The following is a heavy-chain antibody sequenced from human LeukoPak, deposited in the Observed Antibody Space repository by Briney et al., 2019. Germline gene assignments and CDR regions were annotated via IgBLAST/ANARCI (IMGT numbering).Heavy chain of an antibody. J-gene: IGHJ6*04. D-gene: IGHD2-2*01. CDR1: GFTFSSYE. CDR3: ARAGYCSSTSCPSHYYYGMDV. Sequence: PGGSLRPSCAASGFTFSSYEMNWVRQAPGKGLEWVSYISSSGSTIYYADSVKGRFTISRDNAKNSLYLQMNSLRAEDTAVYYCARAGYCSSTSCPSHYYYGMDVWGKGTTVTVSS. V-gene: IGHV3-48*03. CDR2: ISSSGSTI.